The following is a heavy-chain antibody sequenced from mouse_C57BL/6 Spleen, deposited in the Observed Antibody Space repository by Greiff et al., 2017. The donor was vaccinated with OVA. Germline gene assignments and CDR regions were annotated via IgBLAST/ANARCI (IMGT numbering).Heavy chain of an antibody. D-gene: IGHD2-4*01. J-gene: IGHJ3*01. CDR2: IYPGDGDT. V-gene: IGHV1-82*01. CDR3: ARVSDFGFAY. Sequence: QVQLQQSGPELVKPGASVKISCKASGYAFSSSWMNWVKQRPGKGLEWIGRIYPGDGDTNYNGKFKGKATLTADKSSSTAYMQLSSLTSEDSAVYFCARVSDFGFAYWGQGTLVTVSA. CDR1: GYAFSSSW.